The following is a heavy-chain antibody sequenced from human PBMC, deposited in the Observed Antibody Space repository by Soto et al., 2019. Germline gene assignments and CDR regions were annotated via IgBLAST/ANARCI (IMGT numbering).Heavy chain of an antibody. J-gene: IGHJ4*02. CDR2: ISWTSGSI. CDR1: GFTFDDYA. D-gene: IGHD5-18*01. V-gene: IGHV3-9*01. CDR3: AKDRVDTAMGYYFDY. Sequence: EVQLVESGGGLVQPGRSLRLSCAASGFTFDDYAMHWFRQAPGQGLEWVSGISWTSGSIGYADSVKGRFTISRDNAKNSLYLQRNSLRAEDTALYYCAKDRVDTAMGYYFDYWGQGTLVTVSS.